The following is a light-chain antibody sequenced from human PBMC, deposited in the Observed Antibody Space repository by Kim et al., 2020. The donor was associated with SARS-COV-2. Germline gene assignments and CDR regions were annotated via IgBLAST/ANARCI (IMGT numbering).Light chain of an antibody. V-gene: IGLV3-19*01. CDR1: SLRSYY. J-gene: IGLJ3*02. Sequence: VALGQTVRITCQGDSLRSYYASWYQQKPGQAPVLVIYGKNNRPSGIPVRFSGSSSGNTASLTITGAQAEDEADYYCNSRDSSGNHQVFGGGTQLTVL. CDR2: GKN. CDR3: NSRDSSGNHQV.